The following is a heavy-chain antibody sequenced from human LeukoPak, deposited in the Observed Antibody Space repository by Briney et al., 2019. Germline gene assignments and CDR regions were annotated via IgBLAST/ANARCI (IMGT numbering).Heavy chain of an antibody. Sequence: ASVKVSCKASGYTFTDYYIHWVRQAPGQGLEWMGWIIPNSGGTNYAQKFQGRVTMTRDTSISTAYMELNMLMSDDTAVYYCAKIRLTAAGNQPLDYWGQGTLVTVSS. CDR3: AKIRLTAAGNQPLDY. D-gene: IGHD6-13*01. CDR1: GYTFTDYY. V-gene: IGHV1-2*02. CDR2: IIPNSGGT. J-gene: IGHJ4*02.